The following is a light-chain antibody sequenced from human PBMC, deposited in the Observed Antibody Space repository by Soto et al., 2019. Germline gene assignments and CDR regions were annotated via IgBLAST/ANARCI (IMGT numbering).Light chain of an antibody. V-gene: IGLV2-11*01. Sequence: QSALTQPRSVSGSPGQSVTISCTGTSSDVGSYNFVSWYQQHPGKAPKLMIYDVAKRPSGVPDRFSGSKSGNTASLTISGLQAEDEADYYCCSYAGSVTYVFGTGTKLTVL. CDR2: DVA. CDR1: SSDVGSYNF. J-gene: IGLJ1*01. CDR3: CSYAGSVTYV.